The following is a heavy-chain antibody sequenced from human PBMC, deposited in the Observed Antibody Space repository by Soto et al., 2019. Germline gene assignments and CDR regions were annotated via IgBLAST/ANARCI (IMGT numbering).Heavy chain of an antibody. CDR1: GGTFSSYA. Sequence: QVQLVQSGAEVKKPGSSVKVSCKASGGTFSSYAISWVRQAPGQGLEWMGGIIPIFGTANYAQKFQGRVTITADESTSTAYMELGSLRSEDTAVYYCAESIAVAGTGYWYFDLWGRGTLVTVSS. V-gene: IGHV1-69*01. D-gene: IGHD6-19*01. CDR2: IIPIFGTA. CDR3: AESIAVAGTGYWYFDL. J-gene: IGHJ2*01.